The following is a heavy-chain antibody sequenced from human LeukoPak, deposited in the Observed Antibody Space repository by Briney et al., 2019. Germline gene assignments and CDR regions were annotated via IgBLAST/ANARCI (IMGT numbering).Heavy chain of an antibody. Sequence: PGGSLRLSCAASGFTFSSYWMSWVRQAPGKGLEWVANIKQDGSEKYYVDSVKGRFTISRDNAKNSLYLEMNSLRAEDTAVYYCARGTGSSWYDYFHYYYYYGMDVWGQGTTVTVSS. CDR2: IKQDGSEK. V-gene: IGHV3-7*01. D-gene: IGHD6-13*01. CDR3: ARGTGSSWYDYFHYYYYYGMDV. CDR1: GFTFSSYW. J-gene: IGHJ6*02.